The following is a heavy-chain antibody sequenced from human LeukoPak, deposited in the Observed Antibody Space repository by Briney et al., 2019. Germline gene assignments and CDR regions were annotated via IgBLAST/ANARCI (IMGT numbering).Heavy chain of an antibody. Sequence: PGGSLRLSCAASGFTFSDYYTSWIRQAPGKGLEWVSYISSSGSTIYYADSVKGRFTISRDNAKNSLYLQMNSLRAEDTAVYYCARDSRFTEYYYDSSGSESWGQGTLVTVSS. CDR3: ARDSRFTEYYYDSSGSES. CDR2: ISSSGSTI. D-gene: IGHD3-22*01. J-gene: IGHJ5*02. CDR1: GFTFSDYY. V-gene: IGHV3-11*01.